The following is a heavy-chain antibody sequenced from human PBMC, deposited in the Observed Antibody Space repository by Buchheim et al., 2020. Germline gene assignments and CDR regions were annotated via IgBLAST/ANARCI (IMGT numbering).Heavy chain of an antibody. CDR2: ISSRGITI. Sequence: VQLVESGGGMVRPGESLRLSCAASGFTFSDYYMTWIRQAPGKGLEWISYISSRGITIDYADSVEGRFTISRDNAKNSLYLQMNSLRAEDTAVYYCARDRNSGSYYDYWGQGTL. CDR1: GFTFSDYY. D-gene: IGHD1-26*01. CDR3: ARDRNSGSYYDY. V-gene: IGHV3-11*01. J-gene: IGHJ4*02.